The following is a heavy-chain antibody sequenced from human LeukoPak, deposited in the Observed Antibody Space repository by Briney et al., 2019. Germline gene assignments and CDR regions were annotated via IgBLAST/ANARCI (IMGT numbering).Heavy chain of an antibody. Sequence: ASLKVSCKASGYSFTGHFIHSVRQTPGQGLEWMGWINPNSGGTNYTRDFQGRVTMTRDTSISTAYMEMTNLTSDDTAVYFCAGGVTIVRGDDWGQGTLVSVYS. J-gene: IGHJ4*02. D-gene: IGHD3-10*01. CDR2: INPNSGGT. V-gene: IGHV1-2*02. CDR1: GYSFTGHF. CDR3: AGGVTIVRGDD.